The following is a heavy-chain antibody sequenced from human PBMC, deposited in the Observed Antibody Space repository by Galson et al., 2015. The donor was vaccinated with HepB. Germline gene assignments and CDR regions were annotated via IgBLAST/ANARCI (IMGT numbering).Heavy chain of an antibody. D-gene: IGHD3-10*01. Sequence: SLRLSCAASGFSVSDNYLSWFRQAPGKGLQWVSTLYATGSTYYADSVKGRFTISRAESKNTLYLQMNNVGADDTAVYYCVRGLRGVAFYWGQGTLVTVSS. CDR2: LYATGST. CDR1: GFSVSDNY. CDR3: VRGLRGVAFY. V-gene: IGHV3-53*01. J-gene: IGHJ4*02.